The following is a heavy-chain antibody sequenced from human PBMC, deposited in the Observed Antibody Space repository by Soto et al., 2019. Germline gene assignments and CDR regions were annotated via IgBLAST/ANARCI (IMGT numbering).Heavy chain of an antibody. CDR3: ARYDYNGYYFDY. CDR1: GYTFSTYY. V-gene: IGHV1-46*01. D-gene: IGHD4-4*01. J-gene: IGHJ4*01. CDR2: INPSGGST. Sequence: ASVKVSCKASGYTFSTYYMHWVRQAPGQGYERMGIINPSGGSTTYAQKFQGRVTMTRDTSTTLVYLELSSLKSEDTAVYYCARYDYNGYYFDYWG.